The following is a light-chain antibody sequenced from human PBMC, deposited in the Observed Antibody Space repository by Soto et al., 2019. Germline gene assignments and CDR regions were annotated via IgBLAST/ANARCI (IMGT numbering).Light chain of an antibody. CDR3: QQYNDWPLYT. V-gene: IGKV3-15*01. CDR2: GAS. CDR1: QSVNSN. Sequence: EIVMTQSPTIVSVSPGERATLSCRASQSVNSNLAWYQQKPRQAPRILISGASTRAPGIAASFSGGGSGTNFTLSTSGLQSADLAVYYGQQYNDWPLYTFGQCTKVDLK. J-gene: IGKJ2*01.